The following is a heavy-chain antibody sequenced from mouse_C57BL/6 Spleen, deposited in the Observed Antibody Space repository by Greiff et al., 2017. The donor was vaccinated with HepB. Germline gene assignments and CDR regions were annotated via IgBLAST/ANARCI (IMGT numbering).Heavy chain of an antibody. Sequence: EVKLMESGPGLVKPSQSLSLTCSVTGYSITSGYYWNWIRQFPGNKLEWMGYISYDGSNNYNPSLKNRISITRDTSKNQFFLKLNSVTTEDTATYYCARAAYYDYDGEIFDYWGQGTTLTVSS. J-gene: IGHJ2*01. CDR1: GYSITSGYY. D-gene: IGHD2-4*01. V-gene: IGHV3-6*01. CDR2: ISYDGSN. CDR3: ARAAYYDYDGEIFDY.